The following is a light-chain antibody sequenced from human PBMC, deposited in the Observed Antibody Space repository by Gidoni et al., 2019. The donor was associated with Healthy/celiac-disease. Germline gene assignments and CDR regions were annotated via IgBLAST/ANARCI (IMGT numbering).Light chain of an antibody. V-gene: IGKV1-5*01. J-gene: IGKJ2*01. Sequence: DIQMTPSPSTLSASVGDRVTITCRASQSISSLLAWYQQKPGKAPKLLIYDASSLESGVPSRFSGSGSGTEFTLTISSLQPDDFATYYCQQYNSYSHTFGQGTKLEIK. CDR1: QSISSL. CDR2: DAS. CDR3: QQYNSYSHT.